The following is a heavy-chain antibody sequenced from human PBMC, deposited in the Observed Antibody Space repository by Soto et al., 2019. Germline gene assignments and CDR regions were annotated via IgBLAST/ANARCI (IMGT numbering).Heavy chain of an antibody. CDR2: MNPNSGNT. D-gene: IGHD2-15*01. Sequence: ASVKVSCKASGYTFTSYDINWVRQATGQGLEWMGWMNPNSGNTNYAQKPQGRVTMTTDTSTSTAYMELRSLRSDDTAVYYCAREVVAASDNWFDPWGQGTLVTVSS. V-gene: IGHV1-18*01. CDR3: AREVVAASDNWFDP. CDR1: GYTFTSYD. J-gene: IGHJ5*02.